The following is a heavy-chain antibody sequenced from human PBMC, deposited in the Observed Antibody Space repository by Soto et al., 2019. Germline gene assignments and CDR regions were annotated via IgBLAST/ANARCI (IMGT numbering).Heavy chain of an antibody. CDR2: ISYDGSNK. D-gene: IGHD3-10*01. CDR1: GFPFSTYW. J-gene: IGHJ4*02. Sequence: SLRLSCAASGFPFSTYWMSWVRQAPGKGLEWVAVISYDGSNKYYADSVKGRFTISRDNSKNTLYLQMNSLRAEDTAVYYCARATGADKEDYWGQGTLVTVSS. V-gene: IGHV3-30*03. CDR3: ARATGADKEDY.